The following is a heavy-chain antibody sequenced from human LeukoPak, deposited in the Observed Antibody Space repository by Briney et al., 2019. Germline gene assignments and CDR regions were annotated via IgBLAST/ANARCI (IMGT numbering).Heavy chain of an antibody. J-gene: IGHJ4*02. D-gene: IGHD1-14*01. V-gene: IGHV3-15*04. CDR1: GFTFSSYA. CDR3: TTSISPGIDY. CDR2: IESKIHGGTI. Sequence: GGSLRLSCAASGFTFSSYAMHWVRQAPGKGLEWVGRIESKIHGGTIDYAAPVKGRFTISRDDSRNTLFLQMDSLKTEDTAFYYCTTSISPGIDYWGQGTLVTVSS.